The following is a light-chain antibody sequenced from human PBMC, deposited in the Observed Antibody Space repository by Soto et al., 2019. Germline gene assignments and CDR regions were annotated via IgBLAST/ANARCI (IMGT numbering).Light chain of an antibody. V-gene: IGKV1-5*01. CDR1: QSISSW. Sequence: DIPMTQSPSTLSASVGDRVTITCRASQSISSWLAWYQQKPGKAPQLLIYDASSLESGVPSRFSGSGSGTEFTLTISSLPPDDFATYYCQQYNSYSPSFGQGTKLEIK. CDR2: DAS. CDR3: QQYNSYSPS. J-gene: IGKJ2*01.